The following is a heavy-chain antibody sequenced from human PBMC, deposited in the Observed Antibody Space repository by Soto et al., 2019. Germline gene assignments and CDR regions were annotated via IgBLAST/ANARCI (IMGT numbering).Heavy chain of an antibody. V-gene: IGHV3-23*01. J-gene: IGHJ4*02. CDR3: ALATAFDS. Sequence: EVQLLESGGGLVQPGGSLRLSCAASGFSFSNYAMSWVRKAPGKGLAWVSTISGSGVNTYYADSVKGRFTISRDNSKNTLYLQMNDLRAEDTAVYYCALATAFDSWGQGALVTVSS. CDR1: GFSFSNYA. D-gene: IGHD1-1*01. CDR2: ISGSGVNT.